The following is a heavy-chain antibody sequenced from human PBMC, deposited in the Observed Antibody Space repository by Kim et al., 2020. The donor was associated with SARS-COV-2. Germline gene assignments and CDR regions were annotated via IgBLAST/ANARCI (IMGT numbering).Heavy chain of an antibody. Sequence: SETLSLTCIVSGGSISSYYWSWIRQPAGKGLEWIGRIYSSGSTNYNPSLKSRVTMSVDTSKNQFSLKMNSVTAADTAAYYCARSLYMTPRHYYGLDVWG. CDR1: GGSISSYY. D-gene: IGHD2-2*02. CDR3: ARSLYMTPRHYYGLDV. V-gene: IGHV4-4*07. CDR2: IYSSGST. J-gene: IGHJ6*02.